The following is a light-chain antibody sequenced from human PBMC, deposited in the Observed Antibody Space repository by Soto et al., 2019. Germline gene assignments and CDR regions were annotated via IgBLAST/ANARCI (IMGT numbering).Light chain of an antibody. J-gene: IGKJ1*01. Sequence: VVSLSPGTLSLSKGERATLSCRASQSVSSSYLAWYQQKPGQAPRLLIYGASSRATGIPDRFSGSGSGTDFTLTISRLEPEDFAVYYCQQYGSSPGTFGQGTKVDIK. CDR1: QSVSSSY. CDR2: GAS. CDR3: QQYGSSPGT. V-gene: IGKV3-20*01.